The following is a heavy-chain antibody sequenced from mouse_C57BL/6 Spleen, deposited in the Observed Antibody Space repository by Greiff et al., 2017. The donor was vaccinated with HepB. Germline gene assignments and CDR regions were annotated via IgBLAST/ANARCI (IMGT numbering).Heavy chain of an antibody. J-gene: IGHJ4*01. V-gene: IGHV5-4*01. Sequence: EVKLVESGGGLVKPGGSLKLSCAASGFTFSSYAMSWVRQTPEKRLEWVATISDGGSYTYYPDNVKGRFTISRDNAKNNLYLQMSHLKSEDTAMYYCARDTNYGSRGAMDYWGQGTSVTVSS. D-gene: IGHD1-1*01. CDR2: ISDGGSYT. CDR1: GFTFSSYA. CDR3: ARDTNYGSRGAMDY.